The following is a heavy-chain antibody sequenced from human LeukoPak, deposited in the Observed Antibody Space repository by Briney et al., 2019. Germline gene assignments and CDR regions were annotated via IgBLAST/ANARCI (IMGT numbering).Heavy chain of an antibody. CDR2: ISSSSSYK. CDR3: ARDRSSRWYIEENYYMDV. CDR1: GFNLSTYI. J-gene: IGHJ6*03. V-gene: IGHV3-21*01. D-gene: IGHD6-13*01. Sequence: GGSLRLSCAASGFNLSTYIMNWVRQAPGKGLEWVSSISSSSSYKYYADSVKGRFTISRDNAKNSLYLQMNSLRAEDTAVYYCARDRSSRWYIEENYYMDVWGKGTTVTVSS.